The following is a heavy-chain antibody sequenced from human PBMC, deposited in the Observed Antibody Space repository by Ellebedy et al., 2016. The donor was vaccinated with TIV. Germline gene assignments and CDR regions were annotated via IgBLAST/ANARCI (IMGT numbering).Heavy chain of an antibody. CDR1: GFTLSNYA. J-gene: IGHJ4*02. Sequence: GGSLRLSXVASGFTLSNYAINWVRQAPGKGLEWVSVISFDGRNTDYEEPVKGRFTISRDNSKNTLYLQMNSLRPEDTAIYFCVKDNPTTGSFDYWGQGALVTVSS. D-gene: IGHD1-7*01. CDR3: VKDNPTTGSFDY. CDR2: ISFDGRNT. V-gene: IGHV3-30*04.